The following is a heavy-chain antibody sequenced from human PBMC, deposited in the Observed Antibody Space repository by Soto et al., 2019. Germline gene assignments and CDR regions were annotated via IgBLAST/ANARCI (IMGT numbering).Heavy chain of an antibody. V-gene: IGHV3-23*01. Sequence: GGSLRLSCAASGFTFSSYAMSWVRQAPGKGLEWVSAITGSGRNTYYSDSVKGRFTVSRDNSKNTLYLQMNSLRAEDTAIYYCAKDRSDSSWPDDAFDIWGQGTTVTVSS. CDR1: GFTFSSYA. CDR2: ITGSGRNT. J-gene: IGHJ3*02. CDR3: AKDRSDSSWPDDAFDI. D-gene: IGHD6-13*01.